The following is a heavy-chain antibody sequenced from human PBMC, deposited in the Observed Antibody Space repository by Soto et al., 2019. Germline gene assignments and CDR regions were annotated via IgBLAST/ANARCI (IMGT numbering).Heavy chain of an antibody. CDR2: IYHSGST. Sequence: SETLSLTCSVSGGSISSSSYYWGWIRQPPGKGLEWIGSIYHSGSTYYNPSLKSRVTISIDKSKNQFSLKLSSLTAADTAVYYCARLEGLATISYYFDFWGQGTLVTVSS. D-gene: IGHD3-9*01. CDR3: ARLEGLATISYYFDF. J-gene: IGHJ4*02. CDR1: GGSISSSSYY. V-gene: IGHV4-39*01.